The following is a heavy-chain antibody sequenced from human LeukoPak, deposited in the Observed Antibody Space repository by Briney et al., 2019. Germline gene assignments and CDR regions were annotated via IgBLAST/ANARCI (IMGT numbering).Heavy chain of an antibody. Sequence: GASVKVSCKSSGYTFNSYGITWVRQAPGQGLEWMGWIHTYNGHTNYAQKLQGRVTMTTDTSTSTAYMELRSLRSDDTAVYYCARDLVVRGYSGYEFDFLGALDYWGQGTLVTVSS. CDR3: ARDLVVRGYSGYEFDFLGALDY. D-gene: IGHD5-12*01. J-gene: IGHJ4*02. CDR2: IHTYNGHT. CDR1: GYTFNSYG. V-gene: IGHV1-18*01.